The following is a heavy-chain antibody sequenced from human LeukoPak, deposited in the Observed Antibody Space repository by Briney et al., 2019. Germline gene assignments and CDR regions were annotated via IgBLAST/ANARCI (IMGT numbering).Heavy chain of an antibody. CDR3: ARDRGWLTFDY. V-gene: IGHV3-11*05. J-gene: IGHJ4*02. Sequence: AGSLRLSCAASGVTFSDFYMNWIRQAPGKGLEWISYISSSGSYTNSADSVKGGFTISRDNAKNSLFLQMDGLRAAHTAVYYCARDRGWLTFDYWGQGTLVTVSS. CDR2: ISSSGSYT. D-gene: IGHD5-12*01. CDR1: GVTFSDFY.